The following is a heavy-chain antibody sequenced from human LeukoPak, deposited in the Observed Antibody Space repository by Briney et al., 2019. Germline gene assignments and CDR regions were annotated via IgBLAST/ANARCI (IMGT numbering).Heavy chain of an antibody. J-gene: IGHJ4*02. D-gene: IGHD6-13*01. V-gene: IGHV3-7*01. Sequence: GGSLRLSCAASGFTFSSYWMSWVRQAPGKGLEWVANIKQDGSEKYYVDSVKGRFTIPRDNAKNSLYLQMNSLRAEDTAVYYCAREGIAAAGSVYFDYWGQGTLVTVSS. CDR3: AREGIAAAGSVYFDY. CDR2: IKQDGSEK. CDR1: GFTFSSYW.